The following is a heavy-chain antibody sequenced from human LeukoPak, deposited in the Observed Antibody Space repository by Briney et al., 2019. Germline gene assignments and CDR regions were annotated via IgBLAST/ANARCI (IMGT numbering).Heavy chain of an antibody. D-gene: IGHD4-23*01. CDR3: ARGGPDYGGNSAY. J-gene: IGHJ4*02. Sequence: PGGSLRLSWAAFGFTFSSYWMHWFRQAPGKGLVWVSRINSDGSSTSYADSVKGRFTISRDNAKNTLYLQMNSLRAEDTAVYYCARGGPDYGGNSAYWGQGTLVTVSS. CDR1: GFTFSSYW. V-gene: IGHV3-74*01. CDR2: INSDGSST.